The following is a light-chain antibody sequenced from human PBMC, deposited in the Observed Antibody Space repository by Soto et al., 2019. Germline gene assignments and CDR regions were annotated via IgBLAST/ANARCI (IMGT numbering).Light chain of an antibody. Sequence: QSALTQPASVSGSPGQSITISCTGTSSDVGGYNYVSWYQQHPGKAPKLMIFEVSNRPSGVSNRFSGSKSGNTASLTISGLQAEDEDDYYCRSYTGSSTLVFGGGTKVTVL. CDR3: RSYTGSSTLV. CDR1: SSDVGGYNY. CDR2: EVS. J-gene: IGLJ3*02. V-gene: IGLV2-14*01.